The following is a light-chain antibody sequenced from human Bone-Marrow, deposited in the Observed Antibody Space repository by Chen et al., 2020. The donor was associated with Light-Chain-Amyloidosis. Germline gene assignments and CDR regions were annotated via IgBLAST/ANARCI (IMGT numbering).Light chain of an antibody. Sequence: SYELTQPPSVSVSPGQTARITCSGDDLPTKYAYWYQQKPGQAPVLVIHRDTERPSGISARFSVSSSGTTATLTISGVQAEDEADYHCQSADSSGTDEVIFGGGTKLTVL. CDR3: QSADSSGTDEVI. V-gene: IGLV3-25*03. CDR2: RDT. CDR1: DLPTKY. J-gene: IGLJ2*01.